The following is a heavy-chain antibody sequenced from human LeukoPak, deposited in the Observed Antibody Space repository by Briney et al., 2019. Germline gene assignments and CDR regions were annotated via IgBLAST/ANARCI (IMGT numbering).Heavy chain of an antibody. CDR1: GFTFRNYG. CDR3: AKITGGDRGYCTWTSCNQGGWFDP. Sequence: GGSLRLSCAASGFTFRNYGMSWVRQGPGKGLEWVSGISGSGMYTYYADSVKGRFTISRDNSKNTVYLQMNSLRAEDTAVYYCAKITGGDRGYCTWTSCNQGGWFDPWGQGTLVTVSS. D-gene: IGHD2-2*01. V-gene: IGHV3-23*01. CDR2: ISGSGMYT. J-gene: IGHJ5*02.